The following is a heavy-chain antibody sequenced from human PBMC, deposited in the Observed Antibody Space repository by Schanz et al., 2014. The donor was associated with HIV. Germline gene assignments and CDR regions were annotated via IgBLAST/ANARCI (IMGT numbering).Heavy chain of an antibody. Sequence: QVPLQQWGAGLLKPSETLSLTCAVYGGSFSGDYWTWLRQSPGKALEWIGEINDSGRASINPSLKGRVTMSVDTSKNQFSLKLGSVTAADTAFYYCAKDGGRMGGQRQLFAYWGHGTLVTVSS. J-gene: IGHJ4*03. V-gene: IGHV4-34*01. CDR2: INDSGRA. D-gene: IGHD3-16*01. CDR3: AKDGGRMGGQRQLFAY. CDR1: GGSFSGDY.